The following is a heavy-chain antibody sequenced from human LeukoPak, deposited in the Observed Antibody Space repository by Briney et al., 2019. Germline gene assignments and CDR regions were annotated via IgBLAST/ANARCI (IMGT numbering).Heavy chain of an antibody. V-gene: IGHV3-30-3*01. CDR3: ARDPADYDDYYFDY. D-gene: IGHD4-17*01. CDR1: GFTFSSYA. J-gene: IGHJ4*02. CDR2: ISYDGSNK. Sequence: PGGSLRLSCAASGFTFSSYAMPWVRQAPGKGLEWVAVISYDGSNKYYADSVKGRFTISRDNSKNTLYLQMNSLRAEDTAVYYCARDPADYDDYYFDYWGQGTLVTVSS.